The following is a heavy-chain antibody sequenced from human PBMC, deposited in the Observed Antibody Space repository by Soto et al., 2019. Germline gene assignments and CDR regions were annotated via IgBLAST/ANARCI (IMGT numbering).Heavy chain of an antibody. V-gene: IGHV3-74*01. CDR3: ARDRRGPQDYYDY. CDR1: GFTFSSDW. D-gene: IGHD2-15*01. CDR2: INTDGSGT. Sequence: PGGSLRLSCAASGFTFSSDWMHWVRQAPGKGLVWVSRINTDGSGTTYADSVKGRFTISRDNAKNMVYLQMNSLSAEDTAVYYCARDRRGPQDYYDYWGLGNMDTGSS. J-gene: IGHJ4*01.